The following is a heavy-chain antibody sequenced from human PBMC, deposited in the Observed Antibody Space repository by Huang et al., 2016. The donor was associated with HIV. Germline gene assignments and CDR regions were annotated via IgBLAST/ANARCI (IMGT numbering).Heavy chain of an antibody. CDR3: ARVIRGSFGVVKDALDI. CDR2: ISTHNGSP. CDR1: GYRFISYG. Sequence: QEQLVQSGPEVKRPGASVKVSCKASGYRFISYGISWVRQAPGQGLEWMGWISTHNGSPDNAQKFQGRAIMTADRSTNIAYMELMSLRSDDTATYYCARVIRGSFGVVKDALDIWGHGTMVAVSS. D-gene: IGHD3-3*01. V-gene: IGHV1-18*04. J-gene: IGHJ3*02.